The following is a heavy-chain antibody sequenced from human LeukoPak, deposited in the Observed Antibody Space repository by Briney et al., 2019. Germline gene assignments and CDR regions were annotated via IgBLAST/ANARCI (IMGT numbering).Heavy chain of an antibody. CDR1: GYTFTSYY. CDR2: INPSGGST. D-gene: IGHD3-9*01. V-gene: IGHV1-46*01. J-gene: IGHJ4*02. CDR3: ARVGALTGYYNGLGFDY. Sequence: ASVKVSCMASGYTFTSYYMHWVRQAPGQGLEWMGIINPSGGSTSYAQKFQGRVTMTRDTSTSTVYMELSSLRSEDTAVYYCARVGALTGYYNGLGFDYWGQGTLVTVSS.